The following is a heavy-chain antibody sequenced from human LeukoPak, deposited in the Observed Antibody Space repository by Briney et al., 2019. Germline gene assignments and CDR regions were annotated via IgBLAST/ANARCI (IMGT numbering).Heavy chain of an antibody. J-gene: IGHJ6*03. V-gene: IGHV4-39*07. CDR3: ARVRGSGFCSGSSCAKDPGYYYYMDV. CDR1: GGSINTGDYY. D-gene: IGHD2-2*01. CDR2: LFYTGNT. Sequence: SETLSLTCTVSGGSINTGDYYWTWIRQPPGKGLEWIGSLFYTGNTYYNPSLKTRVTISIDTSKNQFSLKLSSVTAADTAVYYCARVRGSGFCSGSSCAKDPGYYYYMDVWGKGTTVTVSS.